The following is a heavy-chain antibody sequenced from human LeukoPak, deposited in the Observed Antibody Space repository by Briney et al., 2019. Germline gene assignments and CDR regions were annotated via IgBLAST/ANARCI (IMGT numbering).Heavy chain of an antibody. CDR3: AREGVAAIFDY. Sequence: SETLSLTCAVYGRSFSGYYWSWIRQPPGKGLEWIGEINHSGSTNYNPSLKSRVTISVDTSKNQFSLKLSSVTAADTAVYYCAREGVAAIFDYWGQGTLVTVSS. CDR2: INHSGST. J-gene: IGHJ4*02. V-gene: IGHV4-34*01. D-gene: IGHD5-12*01. CDR1: GRSFSGYY.